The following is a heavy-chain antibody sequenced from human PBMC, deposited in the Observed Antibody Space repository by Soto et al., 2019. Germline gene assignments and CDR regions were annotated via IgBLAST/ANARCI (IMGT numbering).Heavy chain of an antibody. CDR1: GFTFRSYA. CDR2: ISGSGGST. V-gene: IGHV3-23*01. Sequence: LRLSCAASGFTFRSYAMSWVRQAPGKGLEWVSAISGSGGSTYFADSVKGRFTISRDNSKNTLYLQMNSLRVEDTAVYYCAKTYYDILTGYYWAFDYWGQGTLVTVSS. D-gene: IGHD3-9*01. J-gene: IGHJ4*02. CDR3: AKTYYDILTGYYWAFDY.